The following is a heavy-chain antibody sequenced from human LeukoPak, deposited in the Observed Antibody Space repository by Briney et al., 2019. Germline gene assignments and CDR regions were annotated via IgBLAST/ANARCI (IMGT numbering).Heavy chain of an antibody. D-gene: IGHD2-21*01. CDR2: IRYDGTDK. V-gene: IGHV3-30*02. CDR1: GFTFSNYG. Sequence: GGSLRLSCSASGFTFSNYGMHWVRQAPGKGLEWVAFIRYDGTDKYYADSVKGRFTISRDNSKNTLYLQMNSLRPEDTAVYYCAKARSYCGGDCSLYAFDIWGQGTMVTVSS. J-gene: IGHJ3*02. CDR3: AKARSYCGGDCSLYAFDI.